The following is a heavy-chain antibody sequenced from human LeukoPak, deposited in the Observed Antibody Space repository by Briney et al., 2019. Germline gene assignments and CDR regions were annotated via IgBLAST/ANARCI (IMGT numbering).Heavy chain of an antibody. Sequence: ASVKVSCKASGYTFTSYDINWVRQATGQGLEWMGWMNPNNGNTNYAQKLQGRVTMTTDTSTSTAYMELRSLRSDDTAVYYCARALRVAGTLDYWGQGTLVTVSS. CDR1: GYTFTSYD. D-gene: IGHD6-19*01. CDR2: MNPNNGNT. J-gene: IGHJ4*02. CDR3: ARALRVAGTLDY. V-gene: IGHV1-18*01.